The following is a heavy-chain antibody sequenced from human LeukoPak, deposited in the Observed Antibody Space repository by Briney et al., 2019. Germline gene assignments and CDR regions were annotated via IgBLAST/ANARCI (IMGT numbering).Heavy chain of an antibody. Sequence: SETLSLACAVYGGSFSGYYWSWIRQPPGKGLEWIGEINHSGSTNYNPSLKSRVTISVDTSKNQFSLKLTSVTAADTAVYYCAREVRIAAAGDYMDVWGKGTTVTVSS. CDR2: INHSGST. J-gene: IGHJ6*03. CDR3: AREVRIAAAGDYMDV. CDR1: GGSFSGYY. V-gene: IGHV4-34*01. D-gene: IGHD6-13*01.